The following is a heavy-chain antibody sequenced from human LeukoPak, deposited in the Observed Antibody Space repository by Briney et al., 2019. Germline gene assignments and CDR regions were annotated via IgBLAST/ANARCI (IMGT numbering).Heavy chain of an antibody. CDR1: GYSFSSYA. Sequence: GGSLRLSCAASGYSFSSYAVSWVRQAPGKGLEWVSGISDGGSRTYYADSVKGRFTISRDDSKNTLYLQMNSLRAEDTAVYYCAKVQLGIGVDYWGQGTLVTVSS. D-gene: IGHD7-27*01. CDR2: ISDGGSRT. V-gene: IGHV3-23*01. J-gene: IGHJ4*02. CDR3: AKVQLGIGVDY.